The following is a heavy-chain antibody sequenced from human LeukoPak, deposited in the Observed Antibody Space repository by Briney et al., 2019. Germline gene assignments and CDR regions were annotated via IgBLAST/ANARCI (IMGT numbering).Heavy chain of an antibody. Sequence: SGGSLRLSCAAPGFTFSSYNMNWVRQAPGKGLEWVSSITSGSSYRFYADSVKGRFTISRDNAKNSLYLQMNSLRAEDTAVYYCARELGYDILTGYYRNYYYMDVWGKGTTVTISS. D-gene: IGHD3-9*01. CDR1: GFTFSSYN. CDR3: ARELGYDILTGYYRNYYYMDV. CDR2: ITSGSSYR. V-gene: IGHV3-21*01. J-gene: IGHJ6*03.